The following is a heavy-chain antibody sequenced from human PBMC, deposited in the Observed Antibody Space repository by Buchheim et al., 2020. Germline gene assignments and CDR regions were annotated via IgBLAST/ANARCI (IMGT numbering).Heavy chain of an antibody. Sequence: EVQLVESGGGLVQPGGSLRLSCAASGFTVSSNYMSWVRQAPGKGLEWVSVLYSGGSTYYADSVKGRFTISRDNSKHTLYLQMNSLRAEDTAVYYCARDVADYYDSSGYYSWYFDLWGRGTL. D-gene: IGHD3-22*01. V-gene: IGHV3-66*01. J-gene: IGHJ2*01. CDR1: GFTVSSNY. CDR2: LYSGGST. CDR3: ARDVADYYDSSGYYSWYFDL.